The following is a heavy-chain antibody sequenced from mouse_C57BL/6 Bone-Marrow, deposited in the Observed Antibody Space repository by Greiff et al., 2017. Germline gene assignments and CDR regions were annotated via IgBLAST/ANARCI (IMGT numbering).Heavy chain of an antibody. CDR2: INPSSGYT. D-gene: IGHD2-1*01. Sequence: VQLQQSGAELARPGASVKMSCKASGYTFTSYTMHWVKQRPGQGLEWIGYINPSSGYTKYNQKFKDKATLTADKSSSTAYMQLSSLTSEDAAVYYCAIKGGNYYAMDYWGQGTSVTVSS. CDR3: AIKGGNYYAMDY. CDR1: GYTFTSYT. V-gene: IGHV1-4*01. J-gene: IGHJ4*01.